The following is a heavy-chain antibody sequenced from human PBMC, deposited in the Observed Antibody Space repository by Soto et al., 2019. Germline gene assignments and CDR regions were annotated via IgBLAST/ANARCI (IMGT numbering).Heavy chain of an antibody. V-gene: IGHV4-31*03. CDR1: GGSISSGGYY. CDR2: IYYSGST. Sequence: SETLSLTCTVSGGSISSGGYYWNWIRQHPGKGLEWIGYIYYSGSTYYNPSLKSRVTISVDTSKNQFSLKLSSVTAADTAVYYCARAPDRVENWFDPWGQGTLVTVSS. CDR3: ARAPDRVENWFDP. D-gene: IGHD3-3*01. J-gene: IGHJ5*02.